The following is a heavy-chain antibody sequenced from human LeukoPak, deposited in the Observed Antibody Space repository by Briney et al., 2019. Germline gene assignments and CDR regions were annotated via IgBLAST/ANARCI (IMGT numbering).Heavy chain of an antibody. J-gene: IGHJ3*02. Sequence: PGGSLRLSCAASGFTFSDYYMTWIRQAPGRGLEWISYINGSSSDTKYADSVKGRFTISRDNAKNSLYLLMNSLRAEDTAVYYCARMRLLAYCGGDCYPPPFFDIWGQGTMVTVSS. V-gene: IGHV3-11*03. CDR1: GFTFSDYY. D-gene: IGHD2-21*02. CDR2: INGSSSDT. CDR3: ARMRLLAYCGGDCYPPPFFDI.